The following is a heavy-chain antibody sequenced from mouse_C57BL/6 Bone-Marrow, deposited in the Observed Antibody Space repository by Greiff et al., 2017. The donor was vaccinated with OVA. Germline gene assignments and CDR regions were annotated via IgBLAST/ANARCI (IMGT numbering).Heavy chain of an antibody. CDR3: ARSRYYYGSSYWYFDV. D-gene: IGHD1-1*01. Sequence: QVQLKESGAELVKPGASVKMSCKASGYTFTSYWMHWVKQRPGRGLEWIGRIDPNSGGTKYTEKFKSKATLTVDKPSSTAYMQLSILTSEGSAVYYCARSRYYYGSSYWYFDVWGTGTTVTVSS. V-gene: IGHV1-72*01. CDR1: GYTFTSYW. CDR2: IDPNSGGT. J-gene: IGHJ1*03.